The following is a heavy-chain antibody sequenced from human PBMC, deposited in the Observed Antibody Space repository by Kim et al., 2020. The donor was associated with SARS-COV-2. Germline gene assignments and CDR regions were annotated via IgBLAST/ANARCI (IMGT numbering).Heavy chain of an antibody. CDR3: AKDISSGSWSFGSFDL. V-gene: IGHV3-9*01. D-gene: IGHD6-13*01. J-gene: IGHJ2*01. CDR2: ISWNSGSI. Sequence: GGSLRLSCAASGFTFGDYAMHWVRQAPGKGLEWVSGISWNSGSIGYADSVKGRFTISRDNAKNSLYLQMNSLRAEDTALYYCAKDISSGSWSFGSFDLWGRGTLVTVSS. CDR1: GFTFGDYA.